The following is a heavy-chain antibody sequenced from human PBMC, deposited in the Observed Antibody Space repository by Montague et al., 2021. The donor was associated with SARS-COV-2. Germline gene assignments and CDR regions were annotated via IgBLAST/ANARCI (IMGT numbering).Heavy chain of an antibody. Sequence: SLRLSCAASGFAFSTYGMNWVRQAPGKGLDWVAFIWNDGFNKYYVDSVRGRFTVSRDNSKNTLYLQMDSLRADDTGVYYCVEDPPECGYAFDVWGQGTMVTVSS. J-gene: IGHJ3*01. V-gene: IGHV3-33*06. D-gene: IGHD5-12*01. CDR1: GFAFSTYG. CDR3: VEDPPECGYAFDV. CDR2: IWNDGFNK.